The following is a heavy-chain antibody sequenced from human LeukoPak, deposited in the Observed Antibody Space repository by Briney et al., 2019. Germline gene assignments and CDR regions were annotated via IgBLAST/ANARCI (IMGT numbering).Heavy chain of an antibody. V-gene: IGHV1-2*02. CDR3: ARDGTYYYGWFDP. J-gene: IGHJ5*02. D-gene: IGHD3-10*01. CDR1: GGTFSSYA. Sequence: ASVKVSCKASGGTFSSYAISWVRQAPGQGLEWMGWINPNSGGTNYAQKFQGRVTMTRDTSISTAYMELSRLRSDDTAVYYCARDGTYYYGWFDPWGQGTLVTVSS. CDR2: INPNSGGT.